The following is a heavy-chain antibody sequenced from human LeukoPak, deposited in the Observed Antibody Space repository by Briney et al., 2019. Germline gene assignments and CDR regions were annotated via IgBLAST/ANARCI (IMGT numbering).Heavy chain of an antibody. D-gene: IGHD6-19*01. CDR2: ISGSGGST. CDR1: GFTFSSHA. Sequence: GGSLRLSCAASGFTFSSHAIGWVRQAPGKGLEWVSGISGSGGSTYYADSVKGRFTISRDNSKNTLYLQMNSLTVEDTAVYYCAKSRRSGWSSFDYWGQGTLVTVSS. V-gene: IGHV3-23*01. J-gene: IGHJ4*02. CDR3: AKSRRSGWSSFDY.